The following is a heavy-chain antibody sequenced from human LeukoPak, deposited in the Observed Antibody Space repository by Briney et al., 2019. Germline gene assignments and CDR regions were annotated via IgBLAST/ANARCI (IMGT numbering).Heavy chain of an antibody. D-gene: IGHD3-22*01. J-gene: IGHJ3*02. CDR3: AGDRWYYYDSSDYYHDPFDI. CDR2: ITRNSYI. V-gene: IGHV3-21*01. Sequence: GGSLRLSCAASGFTFSSYEMNWVRQAPGKGLEWVSSITRNSYIYYADSVKGRFTISRDNAKNSLYLQMNSLRAEDTAVYYCAGDRWYYYDSSDYYHDPFDIWGQGTMVTVSS. CDR1: GFTFSSYE.